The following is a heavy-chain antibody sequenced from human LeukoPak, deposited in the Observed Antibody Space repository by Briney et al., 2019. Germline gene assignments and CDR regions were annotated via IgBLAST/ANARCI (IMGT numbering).Heavy chain of an antibody. D-gene: IGHD2-2*01. J-gene: IGHJ1*01. Sequence: GSLRLSCEVSGITLSNYGMSWVRQAPGKGLEWVAGISGSGGGTNYADSVKGRFTISRDNSKNTLYLQMNSLRAEDTAVYYCANQPGLEGDQVYFQHWGQGTLVTVSS. CDR3: ANQPGLEGDQVYFQH. CDR1: GITLSNYG. CDR2: ISGSGGGT. V-gene: IGHV3-23*01.